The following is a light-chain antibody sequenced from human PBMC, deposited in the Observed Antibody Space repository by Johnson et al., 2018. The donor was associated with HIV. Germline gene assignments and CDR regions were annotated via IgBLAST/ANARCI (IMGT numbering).Light chain of an antibody. CDR2: ENN. CDR1: SSNIVNNY. Sequence: QSVLTQPPSVSAAPGQKVTISCSGSSSNIVNNYVSWYQQLPGTAPKLLIYENNKRPSGIPDRFSGSKSGTSATLGITGLQTGDEADYYCGTWDTGLSAPYVFGTGTKVTVL. CDR3: GTWDTGLSAPYV. J-gene: IGLJ1*01. V-gene: IGLV1-51*02.